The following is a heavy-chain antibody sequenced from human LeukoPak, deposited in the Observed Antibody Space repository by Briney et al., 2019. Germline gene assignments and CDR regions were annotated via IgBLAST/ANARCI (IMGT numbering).Heavy chain of an antibody. CDR1: GFTFSSYS. Sequence: GGSLRLSCAASGFTFSSYSMNWVRQAPGKGLEWVSSISSSSSYIYYADSVKGRFTISRDNAKNSLYLQMNSLRAEDTAVYYCARDDSGDAFDIWGQGTMVTVSS. J-gene: IGHJ3*02. D-gene: IGHD3-22*01. V-gene: IGHV3-21*01. CDR2: ISSSSSYI. CDR3: ARDDSGDAFDI.